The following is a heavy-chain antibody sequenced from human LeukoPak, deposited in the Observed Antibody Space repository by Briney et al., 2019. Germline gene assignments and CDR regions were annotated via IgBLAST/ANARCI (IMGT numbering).Heavy chain of an antibody. Sequence: PGGSLRLSCGDSGFTFSTYWMSWVRQVPGKGLEWVASIKPDGSEKYYVDSVKGRFTISRDNAKNSLYLQLNSLRAEDTALFYCARDREGSGCYEFESWGQGDMVRVSS. CDR3: ARDREGSGCYEFES. V-gene: IGHV3-7*01. J-gene: IGHJ4*02. CDR1: GFTFSTYW. D-gene: IGHD6-19*01. CDR2: IKPDGSEK.